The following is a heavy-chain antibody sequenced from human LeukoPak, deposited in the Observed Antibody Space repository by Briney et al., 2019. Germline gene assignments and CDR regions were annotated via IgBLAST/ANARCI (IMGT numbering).Heavy chain of an antibody. CDR2: IYYSGGT. CDR1: GGSVRSYY. Sequence: MPSETLSLTCTVSGGSVRSYYWSWIRQPPGKGLEWIGYIYYSGGTNYNPSLKSRVTISVDTSKNQLSLKLSSVTAADTAVYYCARYSSSSLIDYWGQGTLVTVSS. D-gene: IGHD6-6*01. J-gene: IGHJ4*02. CDR3: ARYSSSSLIDY. V-gene: IGHV4-59*08.